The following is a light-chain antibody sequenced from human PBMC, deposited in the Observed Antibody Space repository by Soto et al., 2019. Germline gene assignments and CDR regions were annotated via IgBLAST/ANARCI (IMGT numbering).Light chain of an antibody. CDR2: GVT. CDR3: SSYTTSSTYV. Sequence: QSALTQPASVSGSPGQSITISCTGTSSDIGRYDYVSWHQQHPGKAPNLIIHGVTHRPSGVSIRFAGSKSANTASLTISGLQAEDEAYYFCSSYTTSSTYVFGSGTKVTVL. J-gene: IGLJ1*01. CDR1: SSDIGRYDY. V-gene: IGLV2-14*01.